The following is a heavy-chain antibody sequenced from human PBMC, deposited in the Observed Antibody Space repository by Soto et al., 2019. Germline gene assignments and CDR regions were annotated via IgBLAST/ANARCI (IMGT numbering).Heavy chain of an antibody. D-gene: IGHD2-15*01. CDR3: AKGRKSTEKDIAVMLAAASSIQH. CDR2: ISATGATT. CDR1: GFTFNRYG. V-gene: IGHV3-23*01. J-gene: IGHJ1*01. Sequence: GGSLRLSCAASGFTFNRYGMSWVRQAPGKGLEWVSCISATGATTYYADSVRGRFTISRDNSKNTLNLQMNDLRVEDTAVIYCAKGRKSTEKDIAVMLAAASSIQHWGQGTLVTVSS.